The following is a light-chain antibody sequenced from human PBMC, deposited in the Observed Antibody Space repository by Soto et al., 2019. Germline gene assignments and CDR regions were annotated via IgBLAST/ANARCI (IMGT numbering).Light chain of an antibody. CDR1: SSDVGSYNL. Sequence: QSVLTQPASVSGSPGQSITISCTGTSSDVGSYNLVSWYQQELGKAPKLMIYEGSKRPSGVSNRFSGSKSGNTASLTISGLQAEDEADYYCCSYAGSSTLFGGGTKLTVL. CDR2: EGS. J-gene: IGLJ2*01. V-gene: IGLV2-23*01. CDR3: CSYAGSSTL.